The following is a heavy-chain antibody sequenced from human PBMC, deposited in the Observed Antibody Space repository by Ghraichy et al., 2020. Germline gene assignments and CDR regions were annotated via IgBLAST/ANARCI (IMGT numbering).Heavy chain of an antibody. D-gene: IGHD3-22*01. CDR1: GDSISSYY. J-gene: IGHJ4*02. CDR3: ARDLRSSGYYYFDY. CDR2: IYYSGST. Sequence: SETLSLTCTVSGDSISSYYWSWIRQPPGKGLEWIGYIYYSGSTNYNPSLKSRVTISVDTSKNQFSLKLSSVTAADTAVYYCARDLRSSGYYYFDYWGQGTLVTVSS. V-gene: IGHV4-59*01.